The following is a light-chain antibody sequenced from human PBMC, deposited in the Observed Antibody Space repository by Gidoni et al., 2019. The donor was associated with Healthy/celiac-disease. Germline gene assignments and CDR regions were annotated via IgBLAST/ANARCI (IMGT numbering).Light chain of an antibody. CDR3: QQRSNWPLGGT. Sequence: EIVLTQSPATLSLSPGERATLSCRASQSVSSYLAWYRQKPGQAPRLLIYDASNRATGIPARFSGSGSGTDFTLTISSLEPEDFAVYYCQQRSNWPLGGTFGQGTKVEIK. V-gene: IGKV3-11*01. J-gene: IGKJ1*01. CDR2: DAS. CDR1: QSVSSY.